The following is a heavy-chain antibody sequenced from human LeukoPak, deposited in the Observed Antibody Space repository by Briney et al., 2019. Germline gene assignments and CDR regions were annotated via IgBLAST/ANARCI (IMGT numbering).Heavy chain of an antibody. CDR1: GASIGGHF. V-gene: IGHV4-59*11. CDR3: VKVGYGSGTWGWFDP. CDR2: IYSGTV. D-gene: IGHD3-10*01. Sequence: SETLSLTCNVSGASIGGHFWSRIRQSPGKGLECIGYIYSGTVDYNPSLKSRATISGDTSKNQVSLNLKSVTTVDTAMYYCVKVGYGSGTWGWFDPWGQGILVTVST. J-gene: IGHJ5*02.